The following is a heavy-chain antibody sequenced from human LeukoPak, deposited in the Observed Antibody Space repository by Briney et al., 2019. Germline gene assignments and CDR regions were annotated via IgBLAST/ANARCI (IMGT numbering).Heavy chain of an antibody. V-gene: IGHV4-59*01. CDR1: GGSISSYY. Sequence: SETLSLTCTVSGGSISSYYWSRIRQPPGKGLEWIGYIYYSGSTNYNPSLKSRVTISVDTSKNQFSLKLSSVTAADTAVYYCARVGRGYSGYDYDYYYYYMDVWGKGTTVTVSS. CDR2: IYYSGST. J-gene: IGHJ6*03. CDR3: ARVGRGYSGYDYDYYYYYMDV. D-gene: IGHD5-12*01.